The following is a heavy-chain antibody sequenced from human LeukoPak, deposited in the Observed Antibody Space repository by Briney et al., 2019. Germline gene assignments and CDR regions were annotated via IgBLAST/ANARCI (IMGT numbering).Heavy chain of an antibody. J-gene: IGHJ4*02. V-gene: IGHV4-31*03. Sequence: SETLSLTCTVSGGSISSGGYFWSWIRQHPGKGLEWIGYIYYSGSTYYNPSLKSRVTISVDTSKNQFSLKLSSVTAADTAVYYCTRDSRYLTYYYDSSGYYYDWGQGTLVTVSS. CDR2: IYYSGST. D-gene: IGHD3-22*01. CDR1: GGSISSGGYF. CDR3: TRDSRYLTYYYDSSGYYYD.